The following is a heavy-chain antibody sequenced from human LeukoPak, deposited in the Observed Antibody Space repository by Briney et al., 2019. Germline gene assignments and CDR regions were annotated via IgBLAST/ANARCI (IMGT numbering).Heavy chain of an antibody. J-gene: IGHJ4*02. Sequence: GGSLRLSCAASGFTLNDYYMSWIRQAPGKGLEWVSDIGSSDNIKSYADSLEGRFTISRDIATNSLFLQMNSLRAEDTAVYYCAREIVAGTFDSWGQGALVTVSS. V-gene: IGHV3-11*01. CDR2: IGSSDNIK. CDR3: AREIVAGTFDS. D-gene: IGHD6-19*01. CDR1: GFTLNDYY.